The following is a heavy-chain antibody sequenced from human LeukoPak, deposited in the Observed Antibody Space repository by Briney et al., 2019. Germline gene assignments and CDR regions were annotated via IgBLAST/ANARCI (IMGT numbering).Heavy chain of an antibody. J-gene: IGHJ6*02. V-gene: IGHV7-4-1*02. CDR1: GYTFTSYA. CDR2: INTNTGNP. Sequence: GASVKISCKASGYTFTSYAMNWVRQAPGQGLEWMGWINTNTGNPTYAQGFTGRFVFSLDTSVSTAYLQVSSLKAEDTAVYYCARTVNTGGGTYYDFWSGYYGGEDYYYGRDVWGQGTTVTVSS. CDR3: ARTVNTGGGTYYDFWSGYYGGEDYYYGRDV. D-gene: IGHD3-3*01.